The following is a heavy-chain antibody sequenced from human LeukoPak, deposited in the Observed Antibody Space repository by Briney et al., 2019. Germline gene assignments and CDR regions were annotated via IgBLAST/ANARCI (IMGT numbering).Heavy chain of an antibody. CDR2: ISAYNGNT. CDR1: GYTFTGYY. Sequence: ASVKVSCKASGYTFTGYYMHWVRQAPGQGLEWMGWISAYNGNTNYAQKLQGRVTMTTDTSTSTAYMELRSLRSDDTAVYYCARDRITMLPGQFDPWGQGTLVTVSS. CDR3: ARDRITMLPGQFDP. J-gene: IGHJ5*02. D-gene: IGHD3-10*01. V-gene: IGHV1-18*04.